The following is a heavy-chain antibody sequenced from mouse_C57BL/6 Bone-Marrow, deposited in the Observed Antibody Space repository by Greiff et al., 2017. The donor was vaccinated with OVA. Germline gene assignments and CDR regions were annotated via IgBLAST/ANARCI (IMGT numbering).Heavy chain of an antibody. CDR2: IWWDDDK. V-gene: IGHV8-8*01. CDR3: ARSLDYYGSSYGFAY. Sequence: QVTLKESGPGILQPSQTLSLTCSFSGFSLSTFGMGVGWIRQPSGKGLEWLAHIWWDDDKYYNPALKSRLTISKDTSKNQVFLKIANVDTADTATYYCARSLDYYGSSYGFAYWGQGTLVTVSA. J-gene: IGHJ3*01. D-gene: IGHD1-1*01. CDR1: GFSLSTFGMG.